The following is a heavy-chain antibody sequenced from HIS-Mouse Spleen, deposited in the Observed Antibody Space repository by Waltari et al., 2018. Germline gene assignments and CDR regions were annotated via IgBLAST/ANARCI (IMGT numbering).Heavy chain of an antibody. J-gene: IGHJ5*02. CDR3: ARETITMVRGVINWFDP. CDR2: IYYSGST. V-gene: IGHV4-31*03. D-gene: IGHD3-10*01. CDR1: GGSISRGGYY. Sequence: QVQLQESGPGLVKPSQTLSLTCTVSGGSISRGGYYWTWLRQHPGKGLEWIGYIYYSGSTYYNPSLKSRVTISVDTSKNQFSLKLSSVTAADTAVYYCARETITMVRGVINWFDPWGQGTLVTVSS.